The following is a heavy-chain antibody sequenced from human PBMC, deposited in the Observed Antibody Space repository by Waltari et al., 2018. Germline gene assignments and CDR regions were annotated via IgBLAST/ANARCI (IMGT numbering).Heavy chain of an antibody. Sequence: QLQLQESGPGLVKPSETLSLTCTVSGGSISSSSYYWGWIRQPPGKGLEWIGSIYYSGRTYYNPSLKSRVTISVDTSKNQFSLKLSSVTAADTAVYYCARHRGYDPHFDYWGQGTLVTVSS. CDR1: GGSISSSSYY. V-gene: IGHV4-39*01. CDR2: IYYSGRT. CDR3: ARHRGYDPHFDY. D-gene: IGHD5-12*01. J-gene: IGHJ4*02.